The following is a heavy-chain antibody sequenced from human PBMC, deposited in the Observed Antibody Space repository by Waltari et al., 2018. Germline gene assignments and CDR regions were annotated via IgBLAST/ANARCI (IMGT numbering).Heavy chain of an antibody. V-gene: IGHV4-59*01. J-gene: IGHJ4*02. Sequence: QVQLQESGPGLVKPSETLSLTCTVSGGSISSYYWSWIRQPPGKGLEWIGYIYYSGSTNYNPSLKSRGTISVDTSKNQFSLKLSSVTAADTAVYYCARGGYYYDSSGYYYYFDYWGQGTLVTVSS. CDR3: ARGGYYYDSSGYYYYFDY. CDR1: GGSISSYY. CDR2: IYYSGST. D-gene: IGHD3-22*01.